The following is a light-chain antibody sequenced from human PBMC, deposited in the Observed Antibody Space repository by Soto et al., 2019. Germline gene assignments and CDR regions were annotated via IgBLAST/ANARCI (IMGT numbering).Light chain of an antibody. CDR1: QSVSSY. V-gene: IGKV3-11*01. CDR2: DAS. CDR3: QQRSNWSIT. Sequence: EIVLTQSPATLSLSPGERATLSCRASQSVSSYLAWYQQKPGQAPRLLIYDASNRATGIPARFSGSGSGTDVTRTISSLEPEDCAVYYCQQRSNWSITFGQGTRLEIK. J-gene: IGKJ5*01.